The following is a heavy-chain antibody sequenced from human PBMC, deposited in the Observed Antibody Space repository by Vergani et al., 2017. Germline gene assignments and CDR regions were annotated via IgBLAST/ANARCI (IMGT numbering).Heavy chain of an antibody. D-gene: IGHD2-2*01. Sequence: QLQLQESGPGLVKPSETLSLTCTVSGGSISSSSYYWGWIRQPPGKGLEWIGSIYYSGSTYYNPSLKSRVTISVDTSKNQFSLKLSSVTAADTAVYYCARRLVPPVPDDAFDIWGQGTMVTVSS. CDR2: IYYSGST. J-gene: IGHJ3*02. CDR1: GGSISSSSYY. CDR3: ARRLVPPVPDDAFDI. V-gene: IGHV4-39*01.